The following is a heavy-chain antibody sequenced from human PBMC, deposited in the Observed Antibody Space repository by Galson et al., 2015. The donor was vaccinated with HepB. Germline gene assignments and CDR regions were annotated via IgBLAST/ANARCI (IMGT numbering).Heavy chain of an antibody. J-gene: IGHJ6*02. CDR2: IYYSGST. Sequence: TLSLTCTVSGGSISSYYWSWIRQPPGKGLEWIGYIYYSGSTNYNPSLKSRVTISVDTSKNQFSLKLSSVTAADTAVYYCAREEVGGHYYYYYYGMDVWGQGTTVTVSS. CDR3: AREEVGGHYYYYYYGMDV. V-gene: IGHV4-59*01. D-gene: IGHD6-19*01. CDR1: GGSISSYY.